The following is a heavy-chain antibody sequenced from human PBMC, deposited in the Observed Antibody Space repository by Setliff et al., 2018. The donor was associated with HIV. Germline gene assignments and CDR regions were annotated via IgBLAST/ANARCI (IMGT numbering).Heavy chain of an antibody. Sequence: ETLSLTCTVSGGSISSYYWSWIRQPAGKGLEWIGRIYSTGSINYNPSLRSGVTMSVDRSKNSFSLEVTSVTAADTAIYYCARDFGTFHAFDMWGQGAVVTVSS. CDR1: GGSISSYY. D-gene: IGHD3-10*01. CDR2: IYSTGSI. CDR3: ARDFGTFHAFDM. V-gene: IGHV4-4*07. J-gene: IGHJ3*02.